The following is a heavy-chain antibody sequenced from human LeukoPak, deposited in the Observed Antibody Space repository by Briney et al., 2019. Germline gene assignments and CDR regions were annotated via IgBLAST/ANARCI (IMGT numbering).Heavy chain of an antibody. J-gene: IGHJ4*02. D-gene: IGHD2-8*01. V-gene: IGHV3-30-3*01. CDR3: ARDLYCTNGVCLPLFDY. CDR1: GFTFDDYA. Sequence: GGSLRLSCAASGFTFDDYAMRWVRQAPGKGLEWVAVISYDGSNKYHADSVKGRFTISRDNSKNTLYLQMNSLRAEDTAVYYCARDLYCTNGVCLPLFDYWGQGTLVTVSS. CDR2: ISYDGSNK.